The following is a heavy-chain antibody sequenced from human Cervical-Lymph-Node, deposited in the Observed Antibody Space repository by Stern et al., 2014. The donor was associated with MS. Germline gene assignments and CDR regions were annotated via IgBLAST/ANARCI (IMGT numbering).Heavy chain of an antibody. Sequence: QVQLQESGPGLVKPSETLSLTCTVSGGSISSYYWSWIRQPPGKGLEWIGYVYYSGSTKYTPPLKSRVTISVDASTNQFSLKLRFVTAADTAVYYCARGGSNYYYYGMDVWGQGTTVTVSS. V-gene: IGHV4-59*01. CDR2: VYYSGST. J-gene: IGHJ6*02. D-gene: IGHD1-26*01. CDR1: GGSISSYY. CDR3: ARGGSNYYYYGMDV.